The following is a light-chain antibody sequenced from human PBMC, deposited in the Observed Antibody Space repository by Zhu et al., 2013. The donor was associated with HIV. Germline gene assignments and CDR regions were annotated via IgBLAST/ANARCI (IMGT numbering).Light chain of an antibody. J-gene: IGKJ4*01. Sequence: PGEGANFSCKASHNVGDNVAWYQQKPGQAPRLLIYSASTRAPGIPDRFSGSGSGTDFTLTISRVEPEDFAVYYCQQYGASPLTFGGGTTVEIK. V-gene: IGKV3-20*01. CDR2: SAS. CDR1: HNVGDN. CDR3: QQYGASPLT.